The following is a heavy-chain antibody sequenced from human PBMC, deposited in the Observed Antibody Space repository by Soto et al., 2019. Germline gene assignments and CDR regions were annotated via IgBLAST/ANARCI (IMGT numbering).Heavy chain of an antibody. V-gene: IGHV4-4*02. CDR2: AHHSGRT. CDR3: ARSDATGLDY. CDR1: GGSMTSSNW. J-gene: IGHJ4*02. Sequence: QVQLQESGPALVKPSGTLSLTCTVSGGSMTSSNWWNWVRQSPGKGLEWIGEAHHSGRTNYNPSLKSRVTISVDKSKNHFSLKLSSVTAADTAVYYCARSDATGLDYWGQGTLVTVSS. D-gene: IGHD2-15*01.